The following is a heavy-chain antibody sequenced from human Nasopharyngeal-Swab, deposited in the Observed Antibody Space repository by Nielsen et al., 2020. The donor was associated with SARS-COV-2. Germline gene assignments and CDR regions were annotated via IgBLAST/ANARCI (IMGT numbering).Heavy chain of an antibody. Sequence: WAASGFTFRGYVMRWVRQAPGKGLEWVSAISGSGGSTYYADSVKGRFTISRDNSKNTLYLQMNSLRAEDTAVYYCAKDREATYYYGSGSFDYWGQGTLVTVSS. J-gene: IGHJ4*02. CDR3: AKDREATYYYGSGSFDY. CDR2: ISGSGGST. V-gene: IGHV3-23*01. CDR1: GFTFRGYV. D-gene: IGHD3-10*01.